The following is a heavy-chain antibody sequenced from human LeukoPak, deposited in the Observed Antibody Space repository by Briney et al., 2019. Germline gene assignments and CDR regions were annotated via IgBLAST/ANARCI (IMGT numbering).Heavy chain of an antibody. CDR2: IRYDGSNK. V-gene: IGHV3-30*02. Sequence: GGSLRLSCAASGFTLSSYAMNWVRQAPGKGLEWVAFIRYDGSNKYYADSVKGRFTISRDNSKNTLYLQMNSLRAEDTAVYYCAKDWLEGSYRYKGLGDAFDIWGQGTMVTVSS. J-gene: IGHJ3*02. CDR3: AKDWLEGSYRYKGLGDAFDI. D-gene: IGHD3-16*02. CDR1: GFTLSSYA.